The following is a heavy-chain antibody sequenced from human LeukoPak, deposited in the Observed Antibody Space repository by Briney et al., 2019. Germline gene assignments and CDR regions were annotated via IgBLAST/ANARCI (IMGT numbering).Heavy chain of an antibody. CDR2: IYYSGST. V-gene: IGHV4-59*01. CDR1: GGSISSYY. CDR3: ARGPGYSSGWFNVDAFDI. J-gene: IGHJ3*02. Sequence: SETLSLTCTVSGGSISSYYWSWIRQPPGKGLEWIGYIYYSGSTNYNPSLESRVTISVDTSKNQFSLKLSSVTAADTAVYYCARGPGYSSGWFNVDAFDIWGQGTMVTVSS. D-gene: IGHD6-19*01.